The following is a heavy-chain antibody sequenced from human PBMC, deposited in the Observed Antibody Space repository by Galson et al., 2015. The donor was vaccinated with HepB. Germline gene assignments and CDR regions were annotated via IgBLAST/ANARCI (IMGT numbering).Heavy chain of an antibody. V-gene: IGHV3-30*04. J-gene: IGHJ4*02. CDR3: AREIGTYFDY. Sequence: SLRLSCAASGFTFSSYAMHWVRQAPGKGLEWVAVISYDGSNKYYADSVKGRFTISRDNSKNTLYLQMNSLRAEDTAVYYCAREIGTYFDYWGQGTLVTVSS. CDR2: ISYDGSNK. CDR1: GFTFSSYA.